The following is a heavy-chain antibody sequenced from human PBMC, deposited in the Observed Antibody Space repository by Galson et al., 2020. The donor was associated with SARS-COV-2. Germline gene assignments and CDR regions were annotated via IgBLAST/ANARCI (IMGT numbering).Heavy chain of an antibody. Sequence: GGSLRLSCAASGFTFSSYAMHWVRQAPGKGLEWVAVISYDGSNKYYADSVKGRFTISRDNSKNTLYLQMNSLRAEDTAVYYCAKDVTMYSSSWYGGDAFDIWGKGTMVTVSS. J-gene: IGHJ3*02. V-gene: IGHV3-30*07. CDR2: ISYDGSNK. CDR1: GFTFSSYA. CDR3: AKDVTMYSSSWYGGDAFDI. D-gene: IGHD6-13*01.